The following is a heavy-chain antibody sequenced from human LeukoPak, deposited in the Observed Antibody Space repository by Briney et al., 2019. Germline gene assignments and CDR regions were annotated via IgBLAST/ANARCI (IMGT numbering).Heavy chain of an antibody. CDR3: ARDFKSGYVDS. D-gene: IGHD3-3*01. V-gene: IGHV3-33*01. Sequence: GGSLRLSCAASRFTFSNYGMHWVRQAPGKGLEWVAVIYDDGSKAYFADSVKGRFTISRDNSKNTVLLQMNSLRAEDTAVFYCARDFKSGYVDSWGQGTLVTVSS. J-gene: IGHJ4*02. CDR2: IYDDGSKA. CDR1: RFTFSNYG.